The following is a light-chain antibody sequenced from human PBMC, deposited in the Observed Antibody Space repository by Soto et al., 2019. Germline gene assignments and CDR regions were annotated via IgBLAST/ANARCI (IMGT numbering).Light chain of an antibody. CDR2: GNS. CDR3: QSYDSSLSAL. J-gene: IGLJ3*02. V-gene: IGLV1-40*01. CDR1: SSNIGAGHD. Sequence: QSVLTQPPSVSGAPGQRVTISCTGSSSNIGAGHDVPWYQQLPGTAPKLLIYGNSNRPSGVPDRFSGSKSGTSASLAITGLQAEDEAEYYCQSYDSSLSALFGGGTKVTVL.